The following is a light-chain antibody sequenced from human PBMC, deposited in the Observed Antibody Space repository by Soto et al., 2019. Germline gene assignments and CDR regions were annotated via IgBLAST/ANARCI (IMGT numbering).Light chain of an antibody. CDR1: LGISIN. CDR2: GAA. V-gene: IGKV3-15*01. Sequence: EIVMTQSPATLYVSPGERVTLSCRASLGISINLAWYQQRPGQAPRLLIYGAATRATGVPTRFSGSGSGTEFTLAISSLQSEDLAVYHCQQYNKWPQTVGQGTEVEPK. CDR3: QQYNKWPQT. J-gene: IGKJ1*01.